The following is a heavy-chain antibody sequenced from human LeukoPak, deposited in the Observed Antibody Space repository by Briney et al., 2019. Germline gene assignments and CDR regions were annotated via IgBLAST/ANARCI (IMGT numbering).Heavy chain of an antibody. V-gene: IGHV4-34*01. J-gene: IGHJ4*02. CDR2: INHSGST. Sequence: SETLSLTCAVYGGSFSGYYWSWIRQPPGKGLEWIGEINHSGSTNYKPSLKSRVTISVDTSKNQFSLKLSSVTAADTAVYYCARGVIVVVPAAEENRYYFDYWGQGTLVTVSS. CDR1: GGSFSGYY. CDR3: ARGVIVVVPAAEENRYYFDY. D-gene: IGHD2-2*01.